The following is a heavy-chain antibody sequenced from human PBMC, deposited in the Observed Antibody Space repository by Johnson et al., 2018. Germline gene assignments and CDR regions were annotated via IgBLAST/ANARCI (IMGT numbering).Heavy chain of an antibody. CDR2: SDKGGGQT. J-gene: IGHJ4*02. V-gene: IGHV3-74*02. Sequence: EVQLLETGGGLVQPGGSLRLTCVASGFSLSDYWMHWVRQAPGKGLVWVSRSDKGGGQTTYADSVKGRFSISRDNSKNTLFLQMNRLRVDDAGRYYCARGPSASSRGGYVGDYWGQGTLITVSS. CDR3: ARGPSASSRGGYVGDY. D-gene: IGHD6-19*01. CDR1: GFSLSDYW.